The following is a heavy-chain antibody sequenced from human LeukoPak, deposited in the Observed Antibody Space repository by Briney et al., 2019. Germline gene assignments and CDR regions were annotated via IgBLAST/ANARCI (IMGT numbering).Heavy chain of an antibody. CDR1: GYTFTDYN. CDR3: ARGDFGEINTASDI. V-gene: IGHV1-8*03. J-gene: IGHJ3*02. CDR2: INPNSANT. D-gene: IGHD4-17*01. Sequence: GASVKVSCTASGYTFTDYNTHWVRQAPGQGLEWMGWINPNSANTNYAQKLQGRVTFTRDTSLSIAYMELRSLTSEDAAVYFCARGDFGEINTASDIWGQGTLVAVSS.